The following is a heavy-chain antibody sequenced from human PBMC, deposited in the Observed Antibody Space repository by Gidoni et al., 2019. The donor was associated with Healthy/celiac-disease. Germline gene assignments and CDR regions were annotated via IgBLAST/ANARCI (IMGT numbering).Heavy chain of an antibody. CDR3: ARVDAHNSGYDY. CDR2: IYYSGST. J-gene: IGHJ4*02. Sequence: QVQLQESGPGLVKPSETLSLPCPVSGGSISSYYWSWIRQPPGKGLEWIGYIYYSGSTNYNPSLKSRVTISVDTSKNQFSLKLSSVTAADTAVYYCARVDAHNSGYDYWGQGTLVTVSS. V-gene: IGHV4-59*08. CDR1: GGSISSYY. D-gene: IGHD5-12*01.